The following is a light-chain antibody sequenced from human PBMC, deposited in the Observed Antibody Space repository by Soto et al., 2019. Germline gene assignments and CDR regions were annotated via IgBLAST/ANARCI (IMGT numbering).Light chain of an antibody. CDR1: QSISSN. V-gene: IGKV3-15*01. CDR3: QQYNNWPRAT. CDR2: RTS. J-gene: IGKJ4*01. Sequence: EIVMTQSPATLSVSPGERATLSCRASQSISSNLAWYQQKPGQAPRLLMFRTSSRATGFPARFSGSGSGIEFNLTISSLQYEDFGVYYCQQYNNWPRATFGGGTKVEIK.